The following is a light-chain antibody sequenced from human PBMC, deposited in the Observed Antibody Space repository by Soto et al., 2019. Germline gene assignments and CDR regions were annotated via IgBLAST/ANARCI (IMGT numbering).Light chain of an antibody. V-gene: IGLV2-8*01. J-gene: IGLJ3*02. Sequence: QSALTQPPSASGSPGQSVTISCTGTSSDIGGYNYVSWYQQYPGRAPKLMIYEVTKRPSGVTDRFSGSKSGNTASLTVSGLPAEDEADYYCSSYAASNNFYYVFGGGTQLTVL. CDR2: EVT. CDR1: SSDIGGYNY. CDR3: SSYAASNNFYYV.